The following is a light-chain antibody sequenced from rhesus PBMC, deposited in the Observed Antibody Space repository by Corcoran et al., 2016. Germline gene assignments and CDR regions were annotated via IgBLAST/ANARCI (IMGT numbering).Light chain of an antibody. CDR2: EVS. J-gene: IGKJ4*01. V-gene: IGKV2-90*01. Sequence: DIVMTQTPLSLPVTPGEPASISCRSSQSLLHSGGKTYLDWYLQKPGQSPQLLIDEVSNRASGVPDSVSGSGSGTDFTLKISRGEAEDVGVYYCMQGIQLPLTFGGGTKVEIK. CDR3: MQGIQLPLT. CDR1: QSLLHSGGKTY.